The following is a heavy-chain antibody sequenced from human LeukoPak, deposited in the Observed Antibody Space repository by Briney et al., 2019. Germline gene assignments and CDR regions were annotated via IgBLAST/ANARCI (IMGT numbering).Heavy chain of an antibody. V-gene: IGHV3-23*01. CDR3: ASGGGYGDNDY. Sequence: GESLRLSCAASGFTFSNYAVTWVRQAPGKGLEWVSAISASGDNTYYADSVKGGFTISRDNSKNTLYILMNSLRADDTAVYFCASGGGYGDNDYWGQGTLVTVSS. CDR1: GFTFSNYA. J-gene: IGHJ4*02. CDR2: ISASGDNT. D-gene: IGHD3-22*01.